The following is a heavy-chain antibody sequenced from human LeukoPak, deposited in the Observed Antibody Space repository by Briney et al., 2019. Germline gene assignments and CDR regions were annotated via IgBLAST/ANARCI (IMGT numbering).Heavy chain of an antibody. V-gene: IGHV3-11*01. Sequence: PGGSLRLSCAASGFTLSDYYMSWIRQAPGKGLEWISYVSGGGSIIHYADPVKGRFTISRDNAKNSLYLQMNSLRVEDSALYYCARVSYYGSGSSINFDYWGQGALVTVSS. CDR3: ARVSYYGSGSSINFDY. CDR2: VSGGGSII. D-gene: IGHD3-10*01. CDR1: GFTLSDYY. J-gene: IGHJ4*02.